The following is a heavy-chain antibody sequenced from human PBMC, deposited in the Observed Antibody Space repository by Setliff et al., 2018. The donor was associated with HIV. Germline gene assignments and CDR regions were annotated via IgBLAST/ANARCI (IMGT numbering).Heavy chain of an antibody. D-gene: IGHD3-10*01. V-gene: IGHV1-18*01. J-gene: IGHJ6*02. CDR1: GYTFTNYG. CDR3: ARDSGGINVLLWFGELLSTEYYYGLDV. Sequence: ASVKVSCKASGYTFTNYGISWVRQAPGQGLEWLGWISAYNGNTNYVQKLQGRVTMTTDTSTDTAHMELRSLRSDDTAVYYCARDSGGINVLLWFGELLSTEYYYGLDVWGQGTTVTVSS. CDR2: ISAYNGNT.